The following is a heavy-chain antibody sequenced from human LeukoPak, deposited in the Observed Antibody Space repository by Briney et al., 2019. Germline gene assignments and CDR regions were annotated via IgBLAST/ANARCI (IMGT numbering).Heavy chain of an antibody. CDR3: AKDRGGTKYYFDY. J-gene: IGHJ4*02. CDR1: GFTFSSYA. V-gene: IGHV3-23*01. Sequence: PGGSLRLSCAASGFTFSSYAMSWVRPAPGKGLEWVSAISGSGGSTYYADSVKGRFTISRDNSKNTLYLQMNSLRAEDTAVYYCAKDRGGTKYYFDYWGQGTLVTVSS. CDR2: ISGSGGST. D-gene: IGHD1-7*01.